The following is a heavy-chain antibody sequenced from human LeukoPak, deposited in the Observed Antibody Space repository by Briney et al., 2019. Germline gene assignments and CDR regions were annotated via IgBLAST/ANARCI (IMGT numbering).Heavy chain of an antibody. CDR3: SREGEDDFWSAFDY. V-gene: IGHV3-30*01. J-gene: IGHJ4*02. D-gene: IGHD3-3*01. CDR1: GFTFSSFA. Sequence: GGSLRLSCAASGFTFSSFAMHWVRQAPGKGLEWVAVISDDGSNKHYADSLKDRFTISRDNSKNTPYLQMNSLRGEDTAVYYCSREGEDDFWSAFDYWGQGTLVTVSS. CDR2: ISDDGSNK.